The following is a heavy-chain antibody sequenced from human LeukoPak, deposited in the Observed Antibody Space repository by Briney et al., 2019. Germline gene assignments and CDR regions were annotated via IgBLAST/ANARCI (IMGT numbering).Heavy chain of an antibody. V-gene: IGHV3-21*04. CDR2: INSRSSHI. CDR3: LRGDTRDY. D-gene: IGHD2-2*01. Sequence: SGGSLRLFCAGSGFTFSSYTMNWVRQAPGKGLEWVSSINSRSSHIHYANTVKGPFTITRENARNSLFLQMNSRRAEDTAVYYCLRGDTRDYWGQGTLVTVSS. J-gene: IGHJ4*02. CDR1: GFTFSSYT.